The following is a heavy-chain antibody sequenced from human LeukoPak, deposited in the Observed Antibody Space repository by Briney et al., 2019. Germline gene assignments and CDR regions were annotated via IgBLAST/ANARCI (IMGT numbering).Heavy chain of an antibody. CDR3: AREGGPYRPLDY. V-gene: IGHV4-4*02. CDR2: VNLQGST. Sequence: SETLSLTCGVSGGSITNTNYWTWVRQPPGKGLEWIGGVNLQGSTNYNPSLMGRVAISVDTSENHISLQLTSVTAADTAVYYCAREGGPYRPLDYSGQGTLVTVSS. CDR1: GGSITNTNY. J-gene: IGHJ4*02.